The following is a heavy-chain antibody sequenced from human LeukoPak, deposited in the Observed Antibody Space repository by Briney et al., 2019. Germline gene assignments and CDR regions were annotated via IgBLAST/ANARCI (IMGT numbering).Heavy chain of an antibody. D-gene: IGHD3-22*01. J-gene: IGHJ4*02. Sequence: GSLRLSCAASGFTFSNYWMNWVRQAPGKGLEWVANIKQDGSETYYVGSVKGRFTISRDNAKNSLFLQMNSLRAEDTAVYYCARVYSSLWAPSFDYWGQGALVTVSS. CDR3: ARVYSSLWAPSFDY. CDR2: IKQDGSET. V-gene: IGHV3-7*05. CDR1: GFTFSNYW.